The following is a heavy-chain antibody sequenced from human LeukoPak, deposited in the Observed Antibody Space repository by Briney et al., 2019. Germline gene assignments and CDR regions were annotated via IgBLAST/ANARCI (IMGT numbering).Heavy chain of an antibody. CDR1: GGSISGYY. J-gene: IGHJ4*02. CDR3: ARARYSSGSYYFDY. D-gene: IGHD6-19*01. Sequence: SETLSLTCTVSGGSISGYYWSWIRQPPGKGLEWIGYIFHSGSTSYNPSLKSRVTISVDTSKNQFSLKLSSVTAADTAVYYCARARYSSGSYYFDYWGQGTLVTVSS. V-gene: IGHV4-59*01. CDR2: IFHSGST.